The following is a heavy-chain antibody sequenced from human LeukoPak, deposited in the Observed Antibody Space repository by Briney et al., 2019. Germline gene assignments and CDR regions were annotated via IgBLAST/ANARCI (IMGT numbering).Heavy chain of an antibody. J-gene: IGHJ6*02. CDR3: AKVIEYYDILTGYWTGREFYYGMDV. D-gene: IGHD3-9*01. Sequence: GGSLRLSCAASGFTLSSYGMHWVRQAPGKGLEWVAVISYDGSNKYYADSVKGRFTISRDNSKNTLYLQMNSLRAEDTAVYYCAKVIEYYDILTGYWTGREFYYGMDVWGQGTTVTVSS. V-gene: IGHV3-30*18. CDR1: GFTLSSYG. CDR2: ISYDGSNK.